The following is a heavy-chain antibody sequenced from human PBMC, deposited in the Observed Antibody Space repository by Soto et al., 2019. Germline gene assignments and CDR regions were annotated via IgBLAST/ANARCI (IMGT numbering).Heavy chain of an antibody. Sequence: GGSLRLSCIGSGFNFSDYYMNWIRQTPVKGLEWVSSILSLESHKYYAASVMGRFSISRDNAEKSLFLQMNNLRAEDTGIYFCATGLKDASNRPSFDSWGPGTPVTVSS. CDR1: GFNFSDYY. V-gene: IGHV3-11*01. D-gene: IGHD3-16*01. CDR2: ILSLESHK. J-gene: IGHJ4*02. CDR3: ATGLKDASNRPSFDS.